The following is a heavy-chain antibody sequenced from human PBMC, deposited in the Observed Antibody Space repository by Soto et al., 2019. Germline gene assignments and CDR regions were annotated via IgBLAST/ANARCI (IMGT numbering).Heavy chain of an antibody. J-gene: IGHJ4*02. CDR1: GGTFSSYA. CDR2: IIPIFGTA. D-gene: IGHD5-18*01. CDR3: ARGHKPRVLPGVYYFDY. V-gene: IGHV1-69*01. Sequence: QVQLVQSGAEVKKPGSSVKVSCKASGGTFSSYAISWVRQAPGQGLEWMGGIIPIFGTANYAQKFQGRVTITADESTSTAYMELSSLRSEDTAVYYCARGHKPRVLPGVYYFDYWGQGTLVTVSS.